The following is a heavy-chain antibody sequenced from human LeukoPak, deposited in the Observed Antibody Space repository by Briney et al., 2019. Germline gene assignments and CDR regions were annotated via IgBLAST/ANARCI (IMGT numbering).Heavy chain of an antibody. CDR3: AKNGERGYSYGSFDY. J-gene: IGHJ4*02. CDR2: ISWDGGST. Sequence: GGSLRLSCAASGFTFSSYWMHWVRQAPGKGLEWVSLISWDGGSTYYADSVKGRFTISRDNSKNSLYLQMNSLRTEDTALYYCAKNGERGYSYGSFDYWGQGTLVTVSS. V-gene: IGHV3-43*01. D-gene: IGHD5-18*01. CDR1: GFTFSSYW.